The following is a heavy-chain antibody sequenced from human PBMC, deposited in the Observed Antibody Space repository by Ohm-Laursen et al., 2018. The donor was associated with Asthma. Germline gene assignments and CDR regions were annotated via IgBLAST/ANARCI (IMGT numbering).Heavy chain of an antibody. Sequence: SLRLSCSASGFTFSSYAMHWVRQAPGKGLEWVAVGGSYYDGGLKYYADSVIGRFTVSRDDSKNTLYLQMNSLRPDDTAVYYCARDVMEWYLPDFCFWGQGTLVTVSS. J-gene: IGHJ4*02. CDR3: ARDVMEWYLPDFCF. CDR2: GGSYYDGGLK. CDR1: GFTFSSYA. D-gene: IGHD3-3*01. V-gene: IGHV3-30-3*01.